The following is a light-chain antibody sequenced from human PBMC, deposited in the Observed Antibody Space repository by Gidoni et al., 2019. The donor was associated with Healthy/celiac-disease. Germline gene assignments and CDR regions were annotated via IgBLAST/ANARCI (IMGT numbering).Light chain of an antibody. V-gene: IGLV6-57*03. CDR3: QSYDSSIVV. CDR1: SGSSASNY. Sequence: NFMLTQPHSVSEYPGKTVTISCTRSSGSSASNYVQWYQQRPGSAPTTVIYEDNQRPSGVPDRFSGSIDSSSNSASLTISGLKTEDEADYYCQSYDSSIVVFGGGTKLTVL. J-gene: IGLJ2*01. CDR2: EDN.